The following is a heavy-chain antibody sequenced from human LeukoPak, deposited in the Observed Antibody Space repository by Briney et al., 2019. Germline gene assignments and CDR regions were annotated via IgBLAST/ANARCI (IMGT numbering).Heavy chain of an antibody. V-gene: IGHV3-74*01. J-gene: IGHJ4*02. D-gene: IGHD3-3*01. CDR2: IRGDGNSA. CDR3: ARSDYTDY. Sequence: QPGGSLRLSCAASGFTFSTYWMHWVRQVPGKGLVWVSRIRGDGNSATYADFVKGRFTISRDNAKNTLYLQMNSLRVEDTAVYYCARSDYTDYWGQGTLVTVSS. CDR1: GFTFSTYW.